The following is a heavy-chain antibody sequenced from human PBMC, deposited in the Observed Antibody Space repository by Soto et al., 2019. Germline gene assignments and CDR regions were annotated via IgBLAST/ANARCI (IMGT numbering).Heavy chain of an antibody. CDR1: GGSTRSNNW. Sequence: SETLSLTCALSGGSTRSNNWWSWVRQPPGKGLEWIGEIFHSGSTNYNPYLKTRVTISVDKSKNQFSLKLSSVTAADTAVYYCARVYSGSYSDSWGQGTLVTVSS. CDR3: ARVYSGSYSDS. J-gene: IGHJ4*02. V-gene: IGHV4-4*02. CDR2: IFHSGST. D-gene: IGHD1-26*01.